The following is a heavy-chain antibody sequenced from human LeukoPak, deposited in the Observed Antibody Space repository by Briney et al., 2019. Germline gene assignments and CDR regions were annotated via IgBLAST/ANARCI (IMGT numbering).Heavy chain of an antibody. Sequence: GESLKISCKASGYSFTTHWIGWVRQMPGKGLEWMGIIYPGDSDTRYSPSFQGHVTISADKSISTAYLQWSSLKASDTAMYFCARQGESYDSPYDYWGKEPLVTVPS. V-gene: IGHV5-51*01. CDR2: IYPGDSDT. CDR1: GYSFTTHW. D-gene: IGHD5-12*01. CDR3: ARQGESYDSPYDY. J-gene: IGHJ4*02.